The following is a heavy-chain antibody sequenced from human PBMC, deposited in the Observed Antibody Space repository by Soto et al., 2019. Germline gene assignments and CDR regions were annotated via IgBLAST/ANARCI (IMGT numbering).Heavy chain of an antibody. J-gene: IGHJ4*02. CDR2: VNPIVSMS. D-gene: IGHD3-10*01. V-gene: IGHV1-69*02. CDR3: ASSYGSGYRAFDY. CDR1: GDTFNFYS. Sequence: QVQLVQSGAEVKRPGSSVKVSCKASGDTFNFYSINWVRQAPGLGLEWMGRVNPIVSMSNYAQKFQGRVTLPXDXSTSTAYMERSSLRSEDTAIYYCASSYGSGYRAFDYWGQGALVTVSS.